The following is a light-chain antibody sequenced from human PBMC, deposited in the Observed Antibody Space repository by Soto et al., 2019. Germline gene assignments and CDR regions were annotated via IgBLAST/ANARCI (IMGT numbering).Light chain of an antibody. V-gene: IGLV2-23*01. CDR2: EAS. J-gene: IGLJ2*01. CDR1: SSDFGNYYF. Sequence: QSALTQPASVSGSPGQSITISCTGTSSDFGNYYFVSWFQQHPGKTPKLMIYEASKRPSGVSNRFSGSKSDNTASLTISGLQAEDEADYYCCLYGGMLFGGGTKLTVL. CDR3: CLYGGML.